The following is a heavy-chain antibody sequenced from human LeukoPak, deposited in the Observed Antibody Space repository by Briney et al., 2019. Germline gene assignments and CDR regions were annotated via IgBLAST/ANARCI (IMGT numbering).Heavy chain of an antibody. Sequence: GGSLRLSCAASGFTFSSYWMSWVRQAPGKGLEWVANIKQDGSEKYYVDSVKGRFTISRGNAKNSLYLQMNSLRAEDTAVYYCARDRASYYYDSSGAVDYWGQGTLVTVSS. CDR2: IKQDGSEK. CDR1: GFTFSSYW. CDR3: ARDRASYYYDSSGAVDY. V-gene: IGHV3-7*01. J-gene: IGHJ4*02. D-gene: IGHD3-22*01.